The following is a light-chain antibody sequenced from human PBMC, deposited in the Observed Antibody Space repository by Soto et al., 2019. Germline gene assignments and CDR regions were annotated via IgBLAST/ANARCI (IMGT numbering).Light chain of an antibody. CDR3: QQYDYLIT. CDR1: QTISSN. Sequence: EIVMTQSPATLSVSPGERATLSCRASQTISSNLAWYQQKPGQAPRLLIYATFTRAAGIPDRFRGRGSGPDFTLTISRLEPEDFAVYFCQQYDYLITFGQGTLLEVK. J-gene: IGKJ5*01. V-gene: IGKV3D-15*01. CDR2: ATF.